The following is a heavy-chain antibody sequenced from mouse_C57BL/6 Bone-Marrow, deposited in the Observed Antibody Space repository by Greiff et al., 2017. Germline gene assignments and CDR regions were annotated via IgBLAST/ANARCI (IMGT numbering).Heavy chain of an antibody. Sequence: QVQLQQPGAELVKPGASVKLSCKASGYTFTSYWMQWVKQRPGQGLEWIGEIDPSDSYTNYNQKFKGKATLTVDTASSTAYMQLSSLTSEDSAVYYCASSYRGFAYWGQGTLVTVSA. D-gene: IGHD6-5*01. CDR1: GYTFTSYW. V-gene: IGHV1-50*01. CDR3: ASSYRGFAY. J-gene: IGHJ3*01. CDR2: IDPSDSYT.